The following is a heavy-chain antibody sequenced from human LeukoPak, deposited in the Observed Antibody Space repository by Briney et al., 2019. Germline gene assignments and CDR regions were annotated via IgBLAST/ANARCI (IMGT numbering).Heavy chain of an antibody. CDR2: ISYDGSNK. CDR3: ARDGWHCSSTSCSNPPWYSSSDSYYFDC. CDR1: GFTFSSYA. V-gene: IGHV3-30-3*01. J-gene: IGHJ4*02. D-gene: IGHD2-2*01. Sequence: GGSLRLSCAASGFTFSSYAMHWVRQAPGKGLEWMAVISYDGSNKYYADSVKGRFTISRDNSKNTLYLQMNSLRAEDTAVYYCARDGWHCSSTSCSNPPWYSSSDSYYFDCWGQGTLVTVSS.